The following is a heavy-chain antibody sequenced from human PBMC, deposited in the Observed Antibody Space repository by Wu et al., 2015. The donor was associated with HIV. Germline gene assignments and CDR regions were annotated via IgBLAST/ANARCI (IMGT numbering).Heavy chain of an antibody. CDR2: IIPIFGTA. Sequence: QVQLVQSGAEVKKPGSSVKVSCKTSGGTFSSYAISWVRQAPGQGLEWMGGIIPIFGTANYAQKFQGRVTITTDEFTSTAYMLLSSLRSEDTAVYYCANWVGGQSIGWFDPWGQGTLVTVSS. CDR1: GGTFSSYA. D-gene: IGHD1-26*01. CDR3: ANWVGGQSIGWFDP. J-gene: IGHJ5*02. V-gene: IGHV1-69*05.